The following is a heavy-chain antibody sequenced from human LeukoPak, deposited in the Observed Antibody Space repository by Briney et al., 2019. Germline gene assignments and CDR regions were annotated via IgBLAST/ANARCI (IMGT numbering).Heavy chain of an antibody. Sequence: PGGSLRLSWAAAGFTFSSYSMNWVRQAPGKGLEWVSSISSSSRYISYADLVKGRFTISRDNAKNSLYLQMNSLRAEDTAVYYCAELGITMIGGVWGKGTTVTISS. CDR2: ISSSSRYI. J-gene: IGHJ6*04. D-gene: IGHD3-10*02. CDR3: AELGITMIGGV. V-gene: IGHV3-21*01. CDR1: GFTFSSYS.